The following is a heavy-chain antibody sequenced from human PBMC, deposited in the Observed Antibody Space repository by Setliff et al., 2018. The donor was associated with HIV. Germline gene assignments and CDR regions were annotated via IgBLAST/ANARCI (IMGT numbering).Heavy chain of an antibody. Sequence: AASVKVSCKASGYTFSDYYLHWVRQAPGQGLEWMGWINGNTGATNYAQKFQGRVTITRDTSMYTAYMELTRLRFDDTAVYSCARGGDDSGPGTWTFDYWGQGALVTVS. CDR1: GYTFSDYY. J-gene: IGHJ4*02. V-gene: IGHV1-2*02. CDR2: INGNTGAT. D-gene: IGHD3-10*01. CDR3: ARGGDDSGPGTWTFDY.